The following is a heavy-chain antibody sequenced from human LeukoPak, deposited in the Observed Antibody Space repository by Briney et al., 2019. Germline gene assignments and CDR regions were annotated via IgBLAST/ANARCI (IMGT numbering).Heavy chain of an antibody. CDR1: GYTFTSYV. Sequence: SVKVSCKASGYTFTSYVLHWVRQAPGQRLEWMGWINAGNGDTKYSQKFQGRVTITRDTSASTAYMELSSLRSEDTAVYYCARGYDTSAYSPFAYWGQGTLVTVSS. J-gene: IGHJ4*02. D-gene: IGHD3-22*01. CDR3: ARGYDTSAYSPFAY. V-gene: IGHV1-3*01. CDR2: INAGNGDT.